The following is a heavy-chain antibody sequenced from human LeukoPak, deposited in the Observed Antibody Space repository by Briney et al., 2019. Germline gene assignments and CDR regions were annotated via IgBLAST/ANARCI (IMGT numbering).Heavy chain of an antibody. Sequence: PGGSLRLSCAASGFTISSYAMSWVRQAPGKGLEWVSAISGSRGGTYYADSVKGRFTISRDNSKNTLYLQMNSLRAEDTAVYYCAKDYYSGSYQDGFDIWGQGTMVTVSS. CDR1: GFTISSYA. CDR3: AKDYYSGSYQDGFDI. V-gene: IGHV3-23*01. J-gene: IGHJ3*02. D-gene: IGHD1-26*01. CDR2: ISGSRGGT.